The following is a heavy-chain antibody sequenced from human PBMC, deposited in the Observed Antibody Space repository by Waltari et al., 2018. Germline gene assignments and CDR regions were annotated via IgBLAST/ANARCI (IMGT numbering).Heavy chain of an antibody. CDR2: IYTSGST. Sequence: QVQLQESGPGLVKPSQTLSLTCTVSGGSISSGSYYWSWIRQPAGKGLEWIGYIYTSGSTNYTPSLKRRVTISVDTSKNQFSLKLSSVTAADTAVYYCATGGHSGYDSTTFDYWGQGTLVTVSS. J-gene: IGHJ4*02. CDR1: GGSISSGSYY. D-gene: IGHD5-12*01. V-gene: IGHV4-61*09. CDR3: ATGGHSGYDSTTFDY.